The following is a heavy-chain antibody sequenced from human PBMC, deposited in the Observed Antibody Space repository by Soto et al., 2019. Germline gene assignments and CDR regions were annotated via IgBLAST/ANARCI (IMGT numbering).Heavy chain of an antibody. D-gene: IGHD6-13*01. CDR2: IIPILGIA. J-gene: IGHJ5*02. CDR3: ARWGIAADGTAPYNWFDP. Sequence: QVQLVQSGAEVKKPGSSVKVSCKASGGTFSSYTISWVRQAPGQGLEWMGRIIPILGIANYAQKFQGRVTITAYKSTGKAYMELRRLRSEDTAVYYCARWGIAADGTAPYNWFDPWGQGTLVTVSS. V-gene: IGHV1-69*02. CDR1: GGTFSSYT.